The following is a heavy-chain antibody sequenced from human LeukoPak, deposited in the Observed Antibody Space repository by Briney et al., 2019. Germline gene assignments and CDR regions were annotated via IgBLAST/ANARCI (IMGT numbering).Heavy chain of an antibody. V-gene: IGHV3-23*01. CDR2: ISGSGGST. D-gene: IGHD3-22*01. J-gene: IGHJ4*02. CDR3: ARGTYYYDSSGYLLDY. CDR1: GFTFSSYA. Sequence: PGGSLRLSCAASGFTFSSYAMSWVRQAPGKGLEWVSAISGSGGSTYYADSVKGRFTISRDNSKNTLYLQMNSLRAEDTAVYYCARGTYYYDSSGYLLDYWGQGTLVTVSS.